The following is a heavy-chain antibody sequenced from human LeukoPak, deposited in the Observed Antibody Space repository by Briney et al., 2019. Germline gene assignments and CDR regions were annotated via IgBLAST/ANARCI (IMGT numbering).Heavy chain of an antibody. J-gene: IGHJ6*04. V-gene: IGHV3-30*02. Sequence: RTGGSLRLSCAASGFIFIGYGMDWVRQAPGKGPEWVAFIRPDGHNKYYADCGKGRLMISRDNCKNTVDLQMNSLRGDDTAMYYCAKEGAASWDVDVWGKGTTVTVSS. CDR2: IRPDGHNK. CDR1: GFIFIGYG. D-gene: IGHD3-3*02. CDR3: AKEGAASWDVDV.